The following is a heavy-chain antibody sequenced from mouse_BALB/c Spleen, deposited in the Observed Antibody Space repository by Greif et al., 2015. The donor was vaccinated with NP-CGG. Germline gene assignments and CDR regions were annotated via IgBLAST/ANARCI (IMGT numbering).Heavy chain of an antibody. Sequence: QVQLQQSGAELMKPGASVKISCKATGYTFSSYWIEWVKQRPGHGLEWIGEILPGSGSTNYNEKFKGKATFTADTSSNTAYMQLSSLTSEDSAVHYCARSDYRYDVDYWGQGTTLTVSP. V-gene: IGHV1-9*01. CDR2: ILPGSGST. CDR3: ARSDYRYDVDY. D-gene: IGHD2-14*01. J-gene: IGHJ2*01. CDR1: GYTFSSYW.